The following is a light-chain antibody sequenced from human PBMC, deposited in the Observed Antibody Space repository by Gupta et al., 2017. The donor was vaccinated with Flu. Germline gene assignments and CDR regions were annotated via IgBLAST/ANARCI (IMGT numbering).Light chain of an antibody. Sequence: DVQLTQAPSTLSASVGDRVTITCRSSDTFSDWMAWYQQKPGKGPKLLIYKASSLADGVPSRCSGNVSVPEFTLSISGLEPGDFGTYYCQQYRTFGQGTKVEIK. CDR3: QQYRT. CDR1: DTFSDW. J-gene: IGKJ2*01. V-gene: IGKV1-5*03. CDR2: KAS.